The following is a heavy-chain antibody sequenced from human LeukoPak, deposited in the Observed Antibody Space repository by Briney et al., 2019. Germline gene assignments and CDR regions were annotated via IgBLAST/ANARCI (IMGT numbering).Heavy chain of an antibody. CDR3: AKGSDNFDY. V-gene: IGHV3-23*01. D-gene: IGHD1-26*01. Sequence: QPGGSLRLSCAASGFTFSRYAMSWVRQAPGKGLEWVSAISGSGGSTYYADSVKGRFTISRDNSKDTLYLQMHSLRAEDTAVYYCAKGSDNFDYWGQGTLVTVSS. CDR1: GFTFSRYA. CDR2: ISGSGGST. J-gene: IGHJ4*02.